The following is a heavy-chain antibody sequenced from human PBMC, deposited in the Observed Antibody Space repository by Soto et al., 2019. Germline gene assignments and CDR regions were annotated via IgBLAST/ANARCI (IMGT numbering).Heavy chain of an antibody. J-gene: IGHJ5*02. Sequence: SETLSLTCTVSGGSISSSSYYWGWIRQPPGKGLEWIGSIYYSGSTYYNPSLKSRVTISVDTSKNQFSLKLTSVTAADAAVYYCARTCFDSGTYYNSCFDPWGQGTLVTVSS. CDR1: GGSISSSSYY. V-gene: IGHV4-39*07. CDR2: IYYSGST. D-gene: IGHD3-10*01. CDR3: ARTCFDSGTYYNSCFDP.